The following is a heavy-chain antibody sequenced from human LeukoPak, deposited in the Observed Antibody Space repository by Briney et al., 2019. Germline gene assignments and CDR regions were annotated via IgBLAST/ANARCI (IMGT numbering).Heavy chain of an antibody. CDR1: GYTFTSYG. D-gene: IGHD3-3*01. CDR2: INPNSGGT. J-gene: IGHJ6*03. CDR3: ARDPSAITIFGVANYYMDV. Sequence: GASVKVSCKASGYTFTSYGISWVRQAPGQGLEWMGWINPNSGGTNYAQKFQGRVTMTRDTSISTAYMELSRLRSDDTAVYYCARDPSAITIFGVANYYMDVWGKGTTVTVSS. V-gene: IGHV1-2*02.